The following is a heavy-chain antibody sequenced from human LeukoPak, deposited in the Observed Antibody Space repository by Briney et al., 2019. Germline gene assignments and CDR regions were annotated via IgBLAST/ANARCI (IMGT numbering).Heavy chain of an antibody. J-gene: IGHJ3*02. CDR2: ISYDGSNK. CDR1: GFTFSSYA. D-gene: IGHD3-22*01. V-gene: IGHV3-30*04. CDR3: ASDGYYDSGGYYYAGAFDI. Sequence: PGGSLRLSCAASGFTFSSYAMHWVRQAPGKGLEWVAVISYDGSNKYYADSVKGRFTISRDNAKNSLYLQMNSLRAEDTAVYYCASDGYYDSGGYYYAGAFDIWGQGTMVTVSS.